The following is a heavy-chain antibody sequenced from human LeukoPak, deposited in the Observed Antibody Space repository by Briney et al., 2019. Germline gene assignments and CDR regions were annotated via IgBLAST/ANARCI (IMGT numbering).Heavy chain of an antibody. CDR1: GYTFTGYY. J-gene: IGHJ4*02. V-gene: IGHV1-2*02. Sequence: ASVKVSCKASGYTFTGYYVHWVRQAPGQGLEWMGWMNPKSGGTNYAQKFEARVTMNRDTSISTAYMELSRLRFDDTAVYYCARGIARGNSYGLGQDWGQGTLVTVSS. CDR3: ARGIARGNSYGLGQD. CDR2: MNPKSGGT. D-gene: IGHD5-18*01.